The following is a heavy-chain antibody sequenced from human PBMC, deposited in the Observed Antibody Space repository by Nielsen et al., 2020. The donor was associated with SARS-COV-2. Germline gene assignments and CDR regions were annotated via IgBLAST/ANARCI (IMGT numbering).Heavy chain of an antibody. D-gene: IGHD3-3*01. V-gene: IGHV3-30*03. Sequence: GESLKISCAASGFIFSNYGVHWVRQAPGKGLEWVAVISYDGGNKYYADSVKGRFTISRDNSKNTLYLQMNSLRLEDTAVYYCAREGGDYDFWSGYYSGYYMDVWGKGTTVTVSS. CDR2: ISYDGGNK. CDR3: AREGGDYDFWSGYYSGYYMDV. J-gene: IGHJ6*03. CDR1: GFIFSNYG.